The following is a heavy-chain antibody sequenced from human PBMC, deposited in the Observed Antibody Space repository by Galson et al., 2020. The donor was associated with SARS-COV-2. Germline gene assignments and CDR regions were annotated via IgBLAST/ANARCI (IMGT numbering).Heavy chain of an antibody. J-gene: IGHJ1*01. CDR3: VTYSRNNVYFFAH. CDR2: VYHTGDT. D-gene: IGHD4-4*01. V-gene: IGHV4-59*08. CDR1: GGSMSSYY. Sequence: ETSETLSLTCPLSGGSMSSYYWTWLRQSPGKGLEWIGYVYHTGDTNYNPSLKSRVTMSLDTPNNQFSLKLNVVTVADTAVYYCVTYSRNNVYFFAHWGQGNLVTVSS.